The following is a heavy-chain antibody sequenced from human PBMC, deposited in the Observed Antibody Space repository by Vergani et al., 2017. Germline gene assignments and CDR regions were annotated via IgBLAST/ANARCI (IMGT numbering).Heavy chain of an antibody. J-gene: IGHJ6*03. V-gene: IGHV3-43*02. Sequence: EVQLVESGGGVVQPGGSLRLSCAASGFTFDDYAMHWVRQAPGKGLEWVSLISGDGGSTYYADSVKGRFTISRDNSKNSLYLQMNSLRTEDTALYYCAKDKYAEVPAPNYYMDVWGKGTTVTVSS. CDR1: GFTFDDYA. D-gene: IGHD2-2*01. CDR2: ISGDGGST. CDR3: AKDKYAEVPAPNYYMDV.